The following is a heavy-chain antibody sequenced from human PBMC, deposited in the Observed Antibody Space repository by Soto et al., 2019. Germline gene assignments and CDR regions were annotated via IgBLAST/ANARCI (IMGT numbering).Heavy chain of an antibody. CDR1: GYTLINYY. CDR2: INPSGGST. J-gene: IGHJ4*02. D-gene: IGHD5-12*01. Sequence: QVQLVQSGAEVKKPGASVKGSCKASGYTLINYYVHWVRQAPGQGLEWMGIINPSGGSTTYAQTFHGRVTMTMHKSTSAVCMELNSLRSDGTAVYFGARGRDGYIYPFDYWVQGTLVTVS. CDR3: ARGRDGYIYPFDY. V-gene: IGHV1-46*01.